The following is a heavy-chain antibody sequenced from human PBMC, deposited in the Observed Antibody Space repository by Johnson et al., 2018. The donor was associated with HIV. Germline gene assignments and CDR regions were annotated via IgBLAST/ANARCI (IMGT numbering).Heavy chain of an antibody. D-gene: IGHD4-23*01. CDR2: INWNGGST. V-gene: IGHV3-20*04. CDR1: GFAFDDYG. J-gene: IGHJ3*02. Sequence: EQLVESGGGVVRPGGSLRLSCAASGFAFDDYGMSWVRQAPGKGLDWVSGINWNGGSTGYAGSVKGRFTIARANDKNSLYLQMDSLRAEDTAVYYCARELRGLGAFDIWGQGTMVTVSS. CDR3: ARELRGLGAFDI.